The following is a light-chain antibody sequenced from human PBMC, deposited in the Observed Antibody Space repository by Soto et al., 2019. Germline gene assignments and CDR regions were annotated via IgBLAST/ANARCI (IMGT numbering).Light chain of an antibody. CDR2: LGS. CDR3: MQALQTPT. V-gene: IGKV2-28*01. CDR1: QILLHSNGYNY. J-gene: IGKJ4*01. Sequence: DIVMPQSPLSLPATPGEPASLSCRSSQILLHSNGYNYLDWYLQKPGQSPQLLIYLGSNRASGVPDRFSGSGSGTDFTLKISRVEAEDVGVYYCMQALQTPTFGGGTKV.